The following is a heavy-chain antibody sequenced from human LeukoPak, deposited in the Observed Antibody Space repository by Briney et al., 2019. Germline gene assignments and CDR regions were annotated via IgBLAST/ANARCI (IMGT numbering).Heavy chain of an antibody. CDR2: ISSGGSYI. D-gene: IGHD3-16*02. V-gene: IGHV3-21*01. J-gene: IGHJ3*02. Sequence: GGSVRLSCADSGFTFSTYSMNWVRQAPGKGLEWVSSISSGGSYIYYADSVKGRFTISRDNAKNSLYLQMNSLRAEDTAVYYCARDLDDYVWGSYRGPDAFDIWGQGTMVTVSS. CDR3: ARDLDDYVWGSYRGPDAFDI. CDR1: GFTFSTYS.